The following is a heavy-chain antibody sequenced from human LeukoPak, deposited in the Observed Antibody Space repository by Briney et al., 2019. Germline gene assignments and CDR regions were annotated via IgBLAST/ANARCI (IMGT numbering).Heavy chain of an antibody. Sequence: PGGSLRLSCAASGFTFSSYSMNWVRQAPGKGVEWVSSISSSSSYIYYADSVKGRFTISRDNAKNSLYLQMNSLRAEDTAVYYCARVISCSGGSCYIADYWGQGTLVTVSS. CDR1: GFTFSSYS. CDR3: ARVISCSGGSCYIADY. V-gene: IGHV3-21*01. D-gene: IGHD2-15*01. J-gene: IGHJ4*02. CDR2: ISSSSSYI.